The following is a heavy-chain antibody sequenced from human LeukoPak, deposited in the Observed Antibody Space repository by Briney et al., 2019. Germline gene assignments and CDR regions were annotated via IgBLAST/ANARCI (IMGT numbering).Heavy chain of an antibody. Sequence: PSETLSLTCTVSGGFISTYYWSLIRQPPGKGLEWIGYIFYSGNTNYNPSLKSRVTISVDTSKNQFSLKLSSVTAADTAVYYCARLSGWYNRVVGRTGSFDYWGQGTLVTVSS. CDR2: IFYSGNT. CDR3: ARLSGWYNRVVGRTGSFDY. D-gene: IGHD6-19*01. V-gene: IGHV4-59*12. CDR1: GGFISTYY. J-gene: IGHJ4*02.